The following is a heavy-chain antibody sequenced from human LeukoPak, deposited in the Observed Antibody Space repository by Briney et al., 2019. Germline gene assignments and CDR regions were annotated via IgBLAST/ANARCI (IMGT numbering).Heavy chain of an antibody. J-gene: IGHJ5*02. CDR2: IYYSGST. Sequence: SQTLSLTCTVSGGSISSGSYYWSWIRQPPGKGLEWIGYIYYSGSTNYNPSLKSRVTISVDTSKNQFSLKLSSVTAADTAVYHCARRGSDWFDPWGQGTLVTVSS. CDR3: ARRGSDWFDP. CDR1: GGSISSGSYY. D-gene: IGHD3-10*01. V-gene: IGHV4-61*01.